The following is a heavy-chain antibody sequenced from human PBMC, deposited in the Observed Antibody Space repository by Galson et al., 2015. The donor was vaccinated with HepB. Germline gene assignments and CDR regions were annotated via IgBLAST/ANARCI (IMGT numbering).Heavy chain of an antibody. CDR3: ARDFYFTNTNTRKAFDY. CDR1: GDSVSSISAA. Sequence: CAISGDSVSSISAAWDWIRKSPSRGLEWLGRTYYRSKWYNDHATSMKGRITISPDTSKNQFTLQLNSVTPEDTAVYYCARDFYFTNTNTRKAFDYWGQGTLVTVSS. D-gene: IGHD2-8*01. V-gene: IGHV6-1*01. J-gene: IGHJ4*02. CDR2: TYYRSKWYN.